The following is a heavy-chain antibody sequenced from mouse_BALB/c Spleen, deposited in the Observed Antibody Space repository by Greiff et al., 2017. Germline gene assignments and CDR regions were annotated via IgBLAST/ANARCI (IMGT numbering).Heavy chain of an antibody. CDR1: GFTFSSFG. J-gene: IGHJ3*01. CDR3: ASACYGNYWLAY. D-gene: IGHD2-10*01. CDR2: ISSGSSTN. V-gene: IGHV5-17*02. Sequence: EVQLVESGGGLVQPGGSRKLSCAASGFTFSSFGMHWVRQAPEKGLEWVAYISSGSSTNNYTDTVKGRFTISRDNPKNTLFLQMTSLRSEDTAMYDGASACYGNYWLAYWGQGTMVTVSA.